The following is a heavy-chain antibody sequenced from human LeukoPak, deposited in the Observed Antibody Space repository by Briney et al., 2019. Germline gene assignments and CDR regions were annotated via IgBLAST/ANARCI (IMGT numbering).Heavy chain of an antibody. CDR3: ARGKSSVWPAWLCMDV. CDR1: GYTFTSYT. CDR2: INPSAGTT. D-gene: IGHD6-19*01. Sequence: ASVKVSCKASGYTFTSYTMHWVRQAPGRGLEWMGIINPSAGTTTYAQKFQGRVTMTRDTSTSTVYMELSSLTSEDTAVYYCARGKSSVWPAWLCMDVWGQGTTVTISS. J-gene: IGHJ6*02. V-gene: IGHV1-46*01.